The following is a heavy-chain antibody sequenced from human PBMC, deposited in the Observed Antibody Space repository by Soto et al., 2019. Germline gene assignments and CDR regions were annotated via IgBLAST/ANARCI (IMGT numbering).Heavy chain of an antibody. Sequence: QVQLVESGGGVVQPGRSLRLSCAASGFTFSSYGMHWVRQAPGKGLEWVAVIWYDGSNKYYADSVKGRFTISRDNSKNTLYLQMKSLRAEDTAVYYCARDGKANGDYGVFMVGYWGQGTLVTVSS. CDR1: GFTFSSYG. CDR2: IWYDGSNK. D-gene: IGHD4-17*01. CDR3: ARDGKANGDYGVFMVGY. V-gene: IGHV3-33*01. J-gene: IGHJ4*02.